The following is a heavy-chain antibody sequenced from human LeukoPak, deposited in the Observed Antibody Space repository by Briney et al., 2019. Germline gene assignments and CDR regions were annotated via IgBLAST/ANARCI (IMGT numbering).Heavy chain of an antibody. Sequence: GGSLRLSCAASGFTVSSNYMSWVRQAPGKGLEWVSVTYSGGTTYYADSVKGRFTISRDNSKNTLYLEMNSLRAEDTAVYYCAKGGDRSGSLGGNGMDVWGQGATVTVSS. J-gene: IGHJ6*02. CDR2: TYSGGTT. CDR1: GFTVSSNY. CDR3: AKGGDRSGSLGGNGMDV. V-gene: IGHV3-53*01. D-gene: IGHD6-19*01.